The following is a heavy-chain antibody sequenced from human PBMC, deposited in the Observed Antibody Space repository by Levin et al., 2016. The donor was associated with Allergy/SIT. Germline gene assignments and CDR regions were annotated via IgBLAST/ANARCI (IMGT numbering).Heavy chain of an antibody. CDR1: GFTFAGNA. Sequence: GGSLRLSCAASGFTFAGNAMSWVRQAPGKGLEWVSGSGNGADTYYADSVKGRFTISRDNSKNTMYLQVNDLGVDDTAIYYCAKGPYMYGLNWFDPWGQGTLITVSS. D-gene: IGHD2-8*01. CDR2: SGNGADT. V-gene: IGHV3-23*01. CDR3: AKGPYMYGLNWFDP. J-gene: IGHJ5*02.